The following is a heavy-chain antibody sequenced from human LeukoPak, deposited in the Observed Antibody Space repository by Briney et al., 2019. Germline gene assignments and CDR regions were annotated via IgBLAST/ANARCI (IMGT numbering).Heavy chain of an antibody. Sequence: PGGSLRLSCAASGFTFSSYAMNWVRQAPGKGLEWVSYISSSGSTIYYADSVKGRFTISRDNAKNSLYLQMNSLRAEDTAVYYCARTRRYFDSDNAFDIWGQGTMVTVSS. CDR2: ISSSGSTI. D-gene: IGHD3-9*01. V-gene: IGHV3-48*03. CDR1: GFTFSSYA. CDR3: ARTRRYFDSDNAFDI. J-gene: IGHJ3*02.